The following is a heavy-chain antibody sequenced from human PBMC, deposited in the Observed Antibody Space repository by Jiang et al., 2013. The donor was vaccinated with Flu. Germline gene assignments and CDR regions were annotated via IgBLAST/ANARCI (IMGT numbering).Heavy chain of an antibody. CDR3: ARMKGENYDFWSGYYTKWYGMDV. V-gene: IGHV2-70*11. J-gene: IGHJ6*04. D-gene: IGHD3-3*01. Sequence: CTFSGFSLSTSGMCVSWIRQPPGKALEWLARIDWDDDKYYSTSLKTRLTISKDTSKNQVVLTMTNMDPVDTATYYCARMKGENYDFWSGYYTKWYGMDVWGKGTTVTVSS. CDR1: GFSLSTSGMC. CDR2: IDWDDDK.